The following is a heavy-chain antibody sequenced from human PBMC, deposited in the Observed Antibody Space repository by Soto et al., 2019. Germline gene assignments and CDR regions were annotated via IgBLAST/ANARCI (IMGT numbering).Heavy chain of an antibody. CDR1: GGSFSGYY. CDR3: VRGSRSSGWYPDWFDP. J-gene: IGHJ5*02. CDR2: INHSGST. V-gene: IGHV4-34*01. Sequence: SETLSLTCAVYGGSFSGYYWGGIRQPPGKGLEWIGEINHSGSTNYNPSLKSRVTISVDTSKNQFSLKLSSVTAADTAVYYFVRGSRSSGWYPDWFDPWGQGTLGTVSS. D-gene: IGHD6-19*01.